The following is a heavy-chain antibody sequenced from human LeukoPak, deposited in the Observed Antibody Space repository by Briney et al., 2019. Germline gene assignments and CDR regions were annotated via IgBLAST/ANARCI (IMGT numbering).Heavy chain of an antibody. CDR2: IKQDGGEK. CDR3: ARGGLGTGIDY. CDR1: GFTFSNYW. J-gene: IGHJ4*02. D-gene: IGHD1-1*01. V-gene: IGHV3-7*01. Sequence: GGSLRLSCAASGFTFSNYWMNWVRQAPGKGLEWVANIKQDGGEKSYVDSVKGRFTISRDNAKNSLHLQMNSLRAEDTAVYYCARGGLGTGIDYWGQGTLVTVSS.